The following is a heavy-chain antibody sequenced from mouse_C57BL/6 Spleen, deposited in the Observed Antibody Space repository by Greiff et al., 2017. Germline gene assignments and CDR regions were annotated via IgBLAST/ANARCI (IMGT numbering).Heavy chain of an antibody. D-gene: IGHD1-1*01. Sequence: QVQLQQSGAELARPGASVKLSCKASGYTFTSYGISWVKQRTGQGLEWIGEIYPRSGNTYYNEKFKGKATVTADKSSSTAYMELRSLTSEDSAVYFGARPHYYGSSYGYFDYWGQGTTLTVSS. V-gene: IGHV1-81*01. CDR1: GYTFTSYG. CDR2: IYPRSGNT. CDR3: ARPHYYGSSYGYFDY. J-gene: IGHJ2*01.